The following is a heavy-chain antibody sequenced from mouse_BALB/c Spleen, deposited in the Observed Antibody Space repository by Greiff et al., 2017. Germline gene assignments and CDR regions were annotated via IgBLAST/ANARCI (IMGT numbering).Heavy chain of an antibody. V-gene: IGHV2-6-4*01. CDR1: GFSLSSYS. J-gene: IGHJ3*01. CDR2: LWGGGST. CDR3: ARRIDGYLF. Sequence: VKVVESGPGLVAPSQSLSITCPVSGFSLSSYSVHWVRQPPGKGLEWLGMLWGGGSTDYNSALKSRLSSSKDNSKSQVFLKMNSLQTADTAMYYCARRIDGYLFWGQGTLVTVSA. D-gene: IGHD2-3*01.